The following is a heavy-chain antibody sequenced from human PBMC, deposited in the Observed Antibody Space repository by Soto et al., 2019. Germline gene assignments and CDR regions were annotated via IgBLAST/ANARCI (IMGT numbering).Heavy chain of an antibody. Sequence: GGSLRLSCAASGFTVSSNYMSWVRQAPGKGLEWVSVIYSGGSTYYADSVKGRFTISRDNSKNTLYLKMNSLRAEDTAVYYCARSYCSSTSCYEYYYYYGMDVWGQGTTVTVSS. CDR1: GFTVSSNY. J-gene: IGHJ6*02. CDR2: IYSGGST. V-gene: IGHV3-53*01. D-gene: IGHD2-2*01. CDR3: ARSYCSSTSCYEYYYYYGMDV.